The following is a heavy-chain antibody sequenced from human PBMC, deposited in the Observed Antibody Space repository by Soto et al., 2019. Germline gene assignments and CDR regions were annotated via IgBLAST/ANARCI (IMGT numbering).Heavy chain of an antibody. Sequence: QVQLQESGPGLVKSSQTLSLTCTVSGGSISSGDYFWSWIRQPPGKGLVWIGYIYSTGSTYNNPSLQSHVTISVDTSKNLCSLKLNSVTAADTAVYYCARRMPIDSSPFDYWGQGSLVTVSS. V-gene: IGHV4-30-4*01. CDR1: GGSISSGDYF. D-gene: IGHD2-2*01. J-gene: IGHJ4*02. CDR2: IYSTGST. CDR3: ARRMPIDSSPFDY.